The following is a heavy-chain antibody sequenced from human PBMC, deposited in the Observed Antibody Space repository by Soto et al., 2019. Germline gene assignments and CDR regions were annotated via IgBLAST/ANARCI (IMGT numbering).Heavy chain of an antibody. D-gene: IGHD5-18*01. CDR3: ARTTEYNYGLDY. CDR1: GGSVSSGDYF. Sequence: QVPLQESGPGLVKPSETLSLTCTVSGGSVSSGDYFWSWIRQPPGKGLEWIGHIYFSGSTYSNPSLRSRLTLSIEQFKNQFSLKLTSVTAADTAVYYCARTTEYNYGLDYWGQGTLVTVSS. V-gene: IGHV4-30-4*01. CDR2: IYFSGST. J-gene: IGHJ4*02.